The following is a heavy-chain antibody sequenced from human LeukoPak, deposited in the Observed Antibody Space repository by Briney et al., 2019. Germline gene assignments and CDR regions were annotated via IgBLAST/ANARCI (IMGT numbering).Heavy chain of an antibody. CDR2: ISGSGGST. Sequence: PGGSLRLSCAASGFTFSSYAMSWVRQAPEKGLEWVSVISGSGGSTHYADSVKGRFTISRDNSKNTLYLQMNSLRAEDTAVYYCAKGLAYCGGDCYPLFDYWGQGTLVTVSS. D-gene: IGHD2-21*02. CDR1: GFTFSSYA. J-gene: IGHJ4*02. V-gene: IGHV3-23*01. CDR3: AKGLAYCGGDCYPLFDY.